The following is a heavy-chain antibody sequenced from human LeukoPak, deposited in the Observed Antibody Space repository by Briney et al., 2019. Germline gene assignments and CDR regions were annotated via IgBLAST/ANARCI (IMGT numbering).Heavy chain of an antibody. CDR3: ARGRDIVATITPTYYFDY. Sequence: PSETLSLTCTVSGYSISSGYYWGWIRQPPGKGLEWIGSIYHSGSTNYNPSLKSRVTISVDTSKNQFSLKLSSVTAADTAVYYCARGRDIVATITPTYYFDYWGQGTLVTVSS. D-gene: IGHD5-12*01. CDR1: GYSISSGYY. CDR2: IYHSGST. J-gene: IGHJ4*02. V-gene: IGHV4-38-2*02.